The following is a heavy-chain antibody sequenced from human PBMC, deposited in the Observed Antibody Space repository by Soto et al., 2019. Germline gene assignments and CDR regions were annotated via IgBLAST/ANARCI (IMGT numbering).Heavy chain of an antibody. CDR1: GFTFSSYW. D-gene: IGHD2-2*01. J-gene: IGHJ4*02. CDR3: AKSLSAIPGDS. V-gene: IGHV3-7*05. CDR2: IKQDGSEK. Sequence: EVQLVESGAGLVQSGGSLRLSCAASGFTFSSYWMSWVRQGPGKGPEWVANIKQDGSEKYYVDSVKGRFTISRDNAKNSLYLQMTSLRAEDTAVYHCAKSLSAIPGDSWGQGTLVTVSS.